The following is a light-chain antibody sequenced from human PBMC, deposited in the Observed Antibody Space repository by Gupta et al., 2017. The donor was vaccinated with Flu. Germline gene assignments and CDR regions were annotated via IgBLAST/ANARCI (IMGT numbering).Light chain of an antibody. CDR2: RKN. J-gene: IGLJ3*02. Sequence: QSVLTQPPSAYGTPGQRVTVSCSGSSSNIGSNYVSWYQQLPGTTPTLLIYRKNHGPSGVLDRFSGSKSGTSASLAISGRRSEDEADYYCAAWNDSLSGWVFGGGTKRTVL. CDR1: SSNIGSNY. CDR3: AAWNDSLSGWV. V-gene: IGLV1-47*01.